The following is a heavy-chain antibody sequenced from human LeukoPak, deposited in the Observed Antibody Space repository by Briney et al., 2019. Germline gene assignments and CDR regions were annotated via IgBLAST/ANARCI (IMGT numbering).Heavy chain of an antibody. CDR1: GYTFTVYY. CDR3: ARGYYYDSSGYYEGGLVY. J-gene: IGHJ4*02. Sequence: ASVKVSCKASGYTFTVYYMHWVRQALGQGREWMGWINPNSGGTNYAQKFQGRVTMTRDTSISTAYMELSRLRSDDTAVYYCARGYYYDSSGYYEGGLVYWGQGTLVTVSS. D-gene: IGHD3-22*01. CDR2: INPNSGGT. V-gene: IGHV1-2*02.